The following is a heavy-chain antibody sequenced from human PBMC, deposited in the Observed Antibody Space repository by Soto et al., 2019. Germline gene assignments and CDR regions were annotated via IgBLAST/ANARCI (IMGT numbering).Heavy chain of an antibody. Sequence: ASVKVSCKASGYTFTSYDINWVRQATGQGLEWMGWMNPNSGNTGYAQKFQGRVTMTMNTSISTAYMELSSLRSEDTAVYYCARGKWPSYDAFAIWGQGTMVTVSS. D-gene: IGHD5-12*01. CDR3: ARGKWPSYDAFAI. CDR2: MNPNSGNT. CDR1: GYTFTSYD. V-gene: IGHV1-8*01. J-gene: IGHJ3*02.